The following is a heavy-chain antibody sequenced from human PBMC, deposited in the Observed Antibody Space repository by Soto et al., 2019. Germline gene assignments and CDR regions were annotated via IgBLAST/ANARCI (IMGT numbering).Heavy chain of an antibody. V-gene: IGHV4-34*01. J-gene: IGHJ5*01. CDR1: GGSFSGHS. CDR3: STRAYDTNGYYRFDP. Sequence: SETLSLTCAVYGGSFSGHSWTWTRQSPGKGLEWIGDINHSGRVNYSPSLKSRVTISLDTSKNQFSLTLSAVTAADTAMYYCSTRAYDTNGYYRFDPWGQGTLVTVSS. CDR2: INHSGRV. D-gene: IGHD3-22*01.